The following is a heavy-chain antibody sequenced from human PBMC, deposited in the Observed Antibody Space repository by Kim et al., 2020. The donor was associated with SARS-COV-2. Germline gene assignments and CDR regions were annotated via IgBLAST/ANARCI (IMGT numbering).Heavy chain of an antibody. Sequence: LKSRVTISVDTSKNQFSLKLSSVTAADTAVYYCARDCRGYSYGLVHWFDPWGQGTLVTVSS. D-gene: IGHD5-18*01. V-gene: IGHV4-59*01. J-gene: IGHJ5*02. CDR3: ARDCRGYSYGLVHWFDP.